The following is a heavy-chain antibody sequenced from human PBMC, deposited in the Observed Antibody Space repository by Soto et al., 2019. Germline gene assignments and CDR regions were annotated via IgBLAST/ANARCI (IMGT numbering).Heavy chain of an antibody. V-gene: IGHV3-9*01. Sequence: PGGSLRLSCAASGFTFDYYAMHWVGQAPWKGLEWVSGISWNSGSIGYADSVKGRFTISRDNAKNSLYLQMNSLRAEDTALYYCAKSVTVTTVWNYYYGMDVWGQGTTVTVSS. D-gene: IGHD4-4*01. CDR1: GFTFDYYA. CDR2: ISWNSGSI. CDR3: AKSVTVTTVWNYYYGMDV. J-gene: IGHJ6*02.